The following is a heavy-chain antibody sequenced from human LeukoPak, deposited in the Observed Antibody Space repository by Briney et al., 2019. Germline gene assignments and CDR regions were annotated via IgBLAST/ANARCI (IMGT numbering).Heavy chain of an antibody. D-gene: IGHD3-9*01. CDR1: GFTFSTYG. J-gene: IGHJ6*03. CDR2: INGSGGST. CDR3: AKDGGEYYDILTGYYPRLYYMDV. V-gene: IGHV3-23*01. Sequence: GGSLRLSCVASGFTFSTYGMSWVRQAPGKGLEWVSAINGSGGSTYYADSVKGRFTISRDNSKNTLYLQMNSLRAEDTAVYYCAKDGGEYYDILTGYYPRLYYMDVWGKGTTVTISS.